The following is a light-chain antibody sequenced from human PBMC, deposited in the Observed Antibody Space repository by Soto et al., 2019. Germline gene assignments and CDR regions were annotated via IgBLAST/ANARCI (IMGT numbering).Light chain of an antibody. CDR1: SSDVGGYNY. CDR3: SSHSSSSTVV. V-gene: IGLV2-14*01. CDR2: DVS. Sequence: QSALTQPASVSGSPGQSITISCTGTSSDVGGYNYVSWYQQHPGKAPKLMIYDVSNRPSGVSNRFSGSKSGNTASLTISGRQADDEADYYCSSHSSSSTVVFGGGTKLTVL. J-gene: IGLJ2*01.